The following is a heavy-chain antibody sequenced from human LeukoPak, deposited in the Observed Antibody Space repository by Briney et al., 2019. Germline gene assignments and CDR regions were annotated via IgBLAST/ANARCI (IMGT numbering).Heavy chain of an antibody. Sequence: PSETLSLTCTVSGDSISSSPYYWGWIRQPPGKGLEWIGTIYYTGSTYYNPSLKSRVTISIDTSENRFSLKLSSVTAADTAVYYCARDPASGYSTKRYYFDYWGQGTLVTVSS. J-gene: IGHJ4*02. D-gene: IGHD6-13*01. CDR3: ARDPASGYSTKRYYFDY. V-gene: IGHV4-39*07. CDR2: IYYTGST. CDR1: GDSISSSPYY.